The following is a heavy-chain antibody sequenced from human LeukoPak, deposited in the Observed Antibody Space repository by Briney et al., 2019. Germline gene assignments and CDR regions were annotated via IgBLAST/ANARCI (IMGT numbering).Heavy chain of an antibody. V-gene: IGHV4-59*08. J-gene: IGHJ4*02. Sequence: SETLSLTCTVSGGSISSHYWSWIRQPPGKGLEWIGYISYSGISNYNPSLKSRVTISVDTSKNQFSLKLSSVTAADTAVYFCAGLARGIDCRGQGTLVTVSS. CDR1: GGSISSHY. CDR3: AGLARGIDC. CDR2: ISYSGIS. D-gene: IGHD3-10*01.